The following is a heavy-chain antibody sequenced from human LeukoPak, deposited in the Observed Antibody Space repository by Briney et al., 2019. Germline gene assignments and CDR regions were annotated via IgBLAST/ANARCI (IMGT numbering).Heavy chain of an antibody. D-gene: IGHD3-10*01. CDR2: ISGSGGST. J-gene: IGHJ3*02. CDR3: AKDTRGFRELLRLGAFDI. Sequence: GGSLRLSCAASGFTFSSYAMSWVRQAPGKGLEWVSAISGSGGSTYYADSVKGQFTISRDNSKNTLYLQMNSLRAEDTAVYYCAKDTRGFRELLRLGAFDIWGQGTMVTVSS. CDR1: GFTFSSYA. V-gene: IGHV3-23*01.